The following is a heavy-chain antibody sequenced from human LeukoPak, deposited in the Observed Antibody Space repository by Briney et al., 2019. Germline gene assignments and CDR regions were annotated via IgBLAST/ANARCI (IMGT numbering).Heavy chain of an antibody. J-gene: IGHJ3*02. CDR2: IYPGDSDT. V-gene: IGHV5-51*01. CDR1: GYSFTSYW. D-gene: IGHD3-16*02. CDR3: ARSCPYRYDAFDI. Sequence: GESLKISCKGSGYSFTSYWIGWVRQMPGKGLEWMGIIYPGDSDTRYSPSFQGQVSISADKSISTAYLQWSSLKASDTAMYYCARSCPYRYDAFDIWGQGTMVTVSS.